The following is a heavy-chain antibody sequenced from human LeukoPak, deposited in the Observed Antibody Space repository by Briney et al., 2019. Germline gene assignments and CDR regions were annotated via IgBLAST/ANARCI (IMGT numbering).Heavy chain of an antibody. Sequence: SQTLSLTCTVSGGSISSYYWSWIRQPPGKGLEWIGYIYYSGSTNYNPSLKSRVTISVDTSKNQFSLKLSSVTAADTAVYYCARLRYSSGRYFDYWGQGTLVTVSS. CDR3: ARLRYSSGRYFDY. CDR1: GGSISSYY. V-gene: IGHV4-59*08. CDR2: IYYSGST. J-gene: IGHJ4*02. D-gene: IGHD6-19*01.